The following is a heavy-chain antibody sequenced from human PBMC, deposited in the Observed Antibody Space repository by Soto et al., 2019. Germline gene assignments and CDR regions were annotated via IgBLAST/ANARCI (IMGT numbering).Heavy chain of an antibody. J-gene: IGHJ6*03. CDR1: GFTVSIYA. V-gene: IGHV3-64*01. D-gene: IGHD2-2*02. CDR2: ISSNGGST. CDR3: ASSPYCSSTSCYRSYYYYYMDV. Sequence: WGTLNLSCAASGFTVSIYAMHCVRKAPGKGLEYVSAISSNGGSTYYANSVKGRFTISRDNSKNTLYLQMGSLRAEDMAVYYCASSPYCSSTSCYRSYYYYYMDVWGKGTTVTVSS.